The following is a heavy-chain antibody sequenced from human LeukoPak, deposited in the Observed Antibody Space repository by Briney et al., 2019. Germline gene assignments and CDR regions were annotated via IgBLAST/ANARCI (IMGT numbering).Heavy chain of an antibody. CDR1: GFTFSSYA. Sequence: GGSRRLSCAASGFTFSSYAMSWVRQAPGKGLEWVSAISSSGGVTYYADSVKGRFTISRDNSKNTLYLQMNSLRAEDTAVYYCAKDSGSWYYFDYWGQGTLVTVSS. D-gene: IGHD6-13*01. V-gene: IGHV3-23*01. CDR3: AKDSGSWYYFDY. J-gene: IGHJ4*02. CDR2: ISSSGGVT.